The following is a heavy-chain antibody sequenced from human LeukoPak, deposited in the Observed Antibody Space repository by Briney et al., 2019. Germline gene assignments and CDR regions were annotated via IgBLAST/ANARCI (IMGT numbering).Heavy chain of an antibody. CDR1: GGSFSGYY. Sequence: SETLPLTCAVYGGSFSGYYWSWIRQPPGKGLEWIGEMNHSGSTNYNPSLKSRVTISVDTSKNQFSLKLNSVTAADTAVYYCARTVEMATIDYWGQGTLVTVSS. V-gene: IGHV4-34*01. CDR2: MNHSGST. J-gene: IGHJ4*02. CDR3: ARTVEMATIDY. D-gene: IGHD5-24*01.